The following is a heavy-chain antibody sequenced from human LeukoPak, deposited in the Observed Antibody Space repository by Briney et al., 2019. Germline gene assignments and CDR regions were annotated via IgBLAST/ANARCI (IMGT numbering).Heavy chain of an antibody. CDR2: INHSGST. Sequence: SETLSLSCAVYGGSFSGYYWSWIRQPPGKGLEWIGEINHSGSTNYNPSLKSRVTISVDTSKNQFSLKLSSVTAADTAVYYCARRSPSSDIVVVPAAIRSTNWFDPWGQGTLVTVSS. V-gene: IGHV4-34*01. CDR1: GGSFSGYY. CDR3: ARRSPSSDIVVVPAAIRSTNWFDP. J-gene: IGHJ5*02. D-gene: IGHD2-2*02.